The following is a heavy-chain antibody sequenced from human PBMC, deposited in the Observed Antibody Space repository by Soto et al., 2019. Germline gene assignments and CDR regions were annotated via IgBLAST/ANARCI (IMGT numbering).Heavy chain of an antibody. CDR2: ISNAGGST. Sequence: EVQLLESGGGLVQPGGSLRLSCAASGFTFGTYGMSWVRQAPGNRLEWVSTISNAGGSTYYADSVKGRFTISRDNSNDTLYLQMNSLRSEDTAVYYCARSTVTPYYYYYYYMDVWCKGTTVTVSS. CDR1: GFTFGTYG. V-gene: IGHV3-23*01. J-gene: IGHJ6*03. D-gene: IGHD4-4*01. CDR3: ARSTVTPYYYYYYYMDV.